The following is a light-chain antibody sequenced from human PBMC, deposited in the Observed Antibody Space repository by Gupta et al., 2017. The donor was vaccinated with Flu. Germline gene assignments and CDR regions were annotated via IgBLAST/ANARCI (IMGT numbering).Light chain of an antibody. Sequence: QSVLTQPPSVSGAPGPRVTISCTGSSSNIGAGYDVHWYQQLPGTAPKVLIYGNINRPSGVPDRFSGSKSGTSGSLAITGLQAEDEADYYCQSYDSSLNGWVFGGGTKLTVL. CDR3: QSYDSSLNGWV. CDR1: SSNIGAGYD. J-gene: IGLJ3*02. CDR2: GNI. V-gene: IGLV1-40*01.